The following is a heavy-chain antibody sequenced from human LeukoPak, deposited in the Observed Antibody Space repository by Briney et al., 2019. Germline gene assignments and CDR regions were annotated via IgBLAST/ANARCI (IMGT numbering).Heavy chain of an antibody. CDR3: ARHRPQYYDFWSGYYTDAFDI. V-gene: IGHV4-39*01. Sequence: SETLSLTCTVSGGSISSSSYYWGWIRQPPGKGLEWIGSIYYSGSTYYNPSLKSRVTISVDTSKNQFSLKLSSVTAADTAVYYCARHRPQYYDFWSGYYTDAFDIWGQGTMVTVSS. CDR1: GGSISSSSYY. D-gene: IGHD3-3*01. J-gene: IGHJ3*02. CDR2: IYYSGST.